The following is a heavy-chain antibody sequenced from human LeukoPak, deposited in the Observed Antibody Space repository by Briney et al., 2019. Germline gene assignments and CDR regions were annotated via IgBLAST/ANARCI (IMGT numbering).Heavy chain of an antibody. J-gene: IGHJ6*04. CDR3: AELGITMIGGV. Sequence: GGSLRLSCAASGFTFTTYWMTWVRQAPGKGLEWVANINQDGSEKYFVDSVKGRFTISRDNAKNSLYLQMNSLRAEDTAVYYCAELGITMIGGVWGKGTTVTISS. CDR2: INQDGSEK. V-gene: IGHV3-7*01. CDR1: GFTFTTYW. D-gene: IGHD3-10*02.